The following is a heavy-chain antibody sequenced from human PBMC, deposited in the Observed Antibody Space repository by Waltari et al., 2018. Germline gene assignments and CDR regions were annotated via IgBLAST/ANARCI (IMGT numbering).Heavy chain of an antibody. V-gene: IGHV3-33*01. J-gene: IGHJ3*01. CDR3: ARAEEGVVIALGAFDV. CDR1: GFTLNNYG. Sequence: VQLVESGGDVVQPGRSLSLSCSTSGFTLNNYGMHWVRQAPGKGLEWVAVIRNDGSDKFYADSVKGRFSISRDNSKNTLYLQMNSLRVEDTAFYYCARAEEGVVIALGAFDVWGQGTKVTVSS. D-gene: IGHD3-3*01. CDR2: IRNDGSDK.